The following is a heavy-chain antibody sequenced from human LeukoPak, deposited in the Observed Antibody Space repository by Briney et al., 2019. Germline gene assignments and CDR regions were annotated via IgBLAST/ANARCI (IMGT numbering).Heavy chain of an antibody. CDR1: GGTFSSYA. J-gene: IGHJ4*02. D-gene: IGHD6-13*01. CDR3: ARLGIAAAGYTDY. Sequence: SVKVSCKASGGTFSSYAISWVRQAPGQGLEWMGRIIPILGIANYAQKFQGRVTITANKSTSTAYMELSSLRSEDTAVYYCARLGIAAAGYTDYWGQGTLVSVSS. CDR2: IIPILGIA. V-gene: IGHV1-69*04.